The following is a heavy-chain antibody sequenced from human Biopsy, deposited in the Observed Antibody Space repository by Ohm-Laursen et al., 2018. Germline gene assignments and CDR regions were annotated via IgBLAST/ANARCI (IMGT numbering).Heavy chain of an antibody. CDR2: ITWNSGSI. J-gene: IGHJ4*02. D-gene: IGHD2-21*02. Sequence: SLRLSCTASGSTFDDYAMHWVRQAPGKGLEWVSGITWNSGSIGYADSVKGRFTIFRDNAKHSLYLQMNSLRAEDTALYYCAKDLGRVTAAIGYWGQGTLVTVSS. CDR1: GSTFDDYA. CDR3: AKDLGRVTAAIGY. V-gene: IGHV3-9*01.